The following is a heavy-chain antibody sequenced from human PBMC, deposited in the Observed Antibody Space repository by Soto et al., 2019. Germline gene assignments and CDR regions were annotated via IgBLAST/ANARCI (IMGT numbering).Heavy chain of an antibody. CDR1: GFTFSTYA. D-gene: IGHD6-19*01. V-gene: IGHV3-23*01. Sequence: GGSLRLSCAASGFTFSTYAMAWVRQAPGKGLEWVSGVSASGLNTDYADPVKGRFYISRDNSKNTVSLHMNSLRAEDTALYYCAKELHTSSGWAQVIYCGQGTLVTVSS. CDR2: VSASGLNT. J-gene: IGHJ4*02. CDR3: AKELHTSSGWAQVIY.